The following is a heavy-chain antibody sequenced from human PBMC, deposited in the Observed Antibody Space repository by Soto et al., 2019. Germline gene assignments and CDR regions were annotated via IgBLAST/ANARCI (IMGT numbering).Heavy chain of an antibody. Sequence: GGSLRLSCAASGFTFSSYGIHWVRQAPGKGLEWVAVISYDGSNKDYADSVKGRFTISRDNSKNTLYLQMNSLRAEDTAVYYCAKIPYDSTRRAFAIWGQGTLVTVSS. J-gene: IGHJ3*02. CDR2: ISYDGSNK. CDR3: AKIPYDSTRRAFAI. V-gene: IGHV3-30*18. CDR1: GFTFSSYG. D-gene: IGHD3-22*01.